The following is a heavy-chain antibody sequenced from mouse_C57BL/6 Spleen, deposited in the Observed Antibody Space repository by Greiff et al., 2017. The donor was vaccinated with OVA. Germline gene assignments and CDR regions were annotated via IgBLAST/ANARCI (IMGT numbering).Heavy chain of an antibody. Sequence: EVQLQQSGPELVKPGDSVKISCKASGYSFTGYFMNWVMQSHGQSLEWIGRINPYNGDTFYNQKFKGKATLTVDKSSSTAHMELRSLRAEDSAVYDCARWDQDYAMDYWGQGTSVTVSS. CDR1: GYSFTGYF. V-gene: IGHV1-20*01. J-gene: IGHJ4*01. CDR3: ARWDQDYAMDY. CDR2: INPYNGDT. D-gene: IGHD3-2*02.